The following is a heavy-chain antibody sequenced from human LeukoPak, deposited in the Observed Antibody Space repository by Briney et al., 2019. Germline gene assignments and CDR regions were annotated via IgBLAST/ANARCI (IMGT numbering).Heavy chain of an antibody. CDR1: GFTFSSYA. Sequence: GVSLRLSCAASGFTFSSYAMSWVRQAPGKGLEWVTAISGSGGSTYYADSVKGRFTISRDNSKNTLYLQMNSLRAEDTAVYYCAMSLRRDAFDIWGQGTMVTVSS. CDR3: AMSLRRDAFDI. CDR2: ISGSGGST. J-gene: IGHJ3*02. V-gene: IGHV3-23*01. D-gene: IGHD3-16*01.